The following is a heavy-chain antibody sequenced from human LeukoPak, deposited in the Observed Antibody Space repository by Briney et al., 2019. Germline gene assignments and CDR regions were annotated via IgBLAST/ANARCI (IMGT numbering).Heavy chain of an antibody. CDR2: ISSSGGTI. CDR3: ARALHNPHWFDP. V-gene: IGHV3-48*04. D-gene: IGHD1-1*01. J-gene: IGHJ5*02. Sequence: AGRSLRLSCAASGFTFSSYAMHWVRQAPGKGLEWVSYISSSGGTIYYAASVKGRFTISRDNAKNSLYLQMNSLRAEDTAVYYCARALHNPHWFDPWGQGTLVTVSS. CDR1: GFTFSSYA.